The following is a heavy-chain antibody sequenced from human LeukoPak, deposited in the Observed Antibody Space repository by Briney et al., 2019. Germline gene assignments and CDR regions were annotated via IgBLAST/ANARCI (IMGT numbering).Heavy chain of an antibody. Sequence: PGGSLRLSCAASGFTFSSYSMNWVRQAPGKGLEWVANIKQDGSEKYYVDSVKGRFTISRDNAKNSLYLQMNSLRAEDTAVYYCARENWVLPYDYWGQGTLVTVSS. CDR1: GFTFSSYS. V-gene: IGHV3-7*01. J-gene: IGHJ4*02. CDR3: ARENWVLPYDY. D-gene: IGHD7-27*01. CDR2: IKQDGSEK.